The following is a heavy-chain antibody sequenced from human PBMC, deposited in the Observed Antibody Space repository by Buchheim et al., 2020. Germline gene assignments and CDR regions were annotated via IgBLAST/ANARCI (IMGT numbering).Heavy chain of an antibody. D-gene: IGHD1-26*01. J-gene: IGHJ4*02. CDR2: ISYDGSNK. V-gene: IGHV3-30*18. CDR1: GFTFSSYG. CDR3: AKGRVGANLYYFDY. Sequence: QVQLVESGGGVVQPGRSLRLSCAASGFTFSSYGMHWVRQAPGKGLEWVAVISYDGSNKYYADSVKGRFTISRDTSKNTLHLQMNSLRAEDTAVYYCAKGRVGANLYYFDYWGQGTL.